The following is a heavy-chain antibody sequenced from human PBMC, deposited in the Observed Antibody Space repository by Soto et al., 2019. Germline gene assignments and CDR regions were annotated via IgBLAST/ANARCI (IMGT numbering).Heavy chain of an antibody. CDR1: GFTFSSYA. D-gene: IGHD3-22*01. CDR2: ISYDGSNK. J-gene: IGHJ4*02. CDR3: ARAHSIVVVDY. Sequence: GGSLRLSCAASGFTFSSYAMHWVRQAPGKGLEWVAVISYDGSNKYYADSVKGRFTISRDNSKNTLYLQMNSLRAEDTAVYYCARAHSIVVVDYWGQGTLVTVSS. V-gene: IGHV3-30-3*01.